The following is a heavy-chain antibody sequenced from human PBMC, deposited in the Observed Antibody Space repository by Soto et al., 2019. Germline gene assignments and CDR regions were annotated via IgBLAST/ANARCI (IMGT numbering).Heavy chain of an antibody. J-gene: IGHJ6*02. Sequence: LSLTCTVSGGSISSSSYYWGWIRQPPGKGLEWIGSIYYSGSTYYNPSLKSRVTISVDTSKNQFSLKLSSVTAADTAVYYCARRIVVAGYYYSGMDVWGQGTAVTVSS. D-gene: IGHD6-19*01. CDR2: IYYSGST. CDR3: ARRIVVAGYYYSGMDV. CDR1: GGSISSSSYY. V-gene: IGHV4-39*01.